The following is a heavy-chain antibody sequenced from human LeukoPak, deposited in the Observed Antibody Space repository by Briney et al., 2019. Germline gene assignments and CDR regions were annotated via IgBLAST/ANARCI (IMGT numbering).Heavy chain of an antibody. V-gene: IGHV3-7*04. CDR3: AREDIVAATNEHYYGMDV. Sequence: GGSLRLSCAASGFTFSNYWMSWVRQAPGKGLEWVANIKQDGSEKYYVDSVKGRFTISRDSAKNSLYLQMNSLRVEDTAVYYCAREDIVAATNEHYYGMDVWGQGTRSPSP. CDR1: GFTFSNYW. CDR2: IKQDGSEK. J-gene: IGHJ6*02. D-gene: IGHD2-15*01.